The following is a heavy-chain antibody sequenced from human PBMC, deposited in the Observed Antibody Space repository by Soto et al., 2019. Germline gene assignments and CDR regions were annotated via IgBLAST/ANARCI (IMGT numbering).Heavy chain of an antibody. CDR2: IYYSGST. V-gene: IGHV4-61*01. CDR1: GVSVSSGTYY. Sequence: PSETLSLTCTVSGVSVSSGTYYWSWIRQPPGKGLEWIGYIYYSGSTDYNPSLKSRVTISVDTSKNQFSLKLSSVTAVDTAVYYCARVAFGDSSDYWGQGTLVTVS. J-gene: IGHJ4*02. D-gene: IGHD3-10*01. CDR3: ARVAFGDSSDY.